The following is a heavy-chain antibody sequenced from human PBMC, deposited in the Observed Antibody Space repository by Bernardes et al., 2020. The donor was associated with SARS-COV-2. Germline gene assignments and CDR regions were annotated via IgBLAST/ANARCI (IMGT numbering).Heavy chain of an antibody. Sequence: GGSLRLSCAASGFTFSSYAMRWVRQAPGKGLEWVSVISYDGSTKYYADSVKGRFTISRDNSKNTLYLQMNSLRAEDTAVYYCARDMGGGLDVWGQGTTVTVSS. J-gene: IGHJ6*02. CDR3: ARDMGGGLDV. CDR2: ISYDGSTK. D-gene: IGHD3-10*01. V-gene: IGHV3-30-3*01. CDR1: GFTFSSYA.